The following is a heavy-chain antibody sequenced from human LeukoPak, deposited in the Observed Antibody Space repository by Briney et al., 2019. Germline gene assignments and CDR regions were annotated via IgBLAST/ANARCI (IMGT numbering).Heavy chain of an antibody. J-gene: IGHJ5*02. CDR2: INPSGGSA. D-gene: IGHD3-10*01. V-gene: IGHV1-46*01. CDR3: ARGLGSGSYYGS. CDR1: GYTFTDYY. Sequence: ASVKVSCKASGYTFTDYYIHWVRQAPGQGLEWMGIINPSGGSATYAQEFQGRVTMTRDTSASTVYMELSSLRSEDTVVYYCARGLGSGSYYGSWGQGTLVTVSS.